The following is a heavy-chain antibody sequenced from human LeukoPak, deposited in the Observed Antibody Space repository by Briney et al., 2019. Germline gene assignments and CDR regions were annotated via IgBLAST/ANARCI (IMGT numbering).Heavy chain of an antibody. Sequence: ASVKVSCKASGYTFAKYAIHWVRQAPGQRLEWMGWINAGNGNTRYSQKFQGGVTITRDTSASTAYMELSSLRSEDTAVYYCARDKNVLRFLEWLPNNWFDPWGQGTLVTVSS. CDR1: GYTFAKYA. CDR2: INAGNGNT. D-gene: IGHD3-3*01. J-gene: IGHJ5*02. CDR3: ARDKNVLRFLEWLPNNWFDP. V-gene: IGHV1-3*01.